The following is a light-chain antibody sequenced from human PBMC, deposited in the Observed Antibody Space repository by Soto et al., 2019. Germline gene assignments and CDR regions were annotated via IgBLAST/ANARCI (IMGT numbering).Light chain of an antibody. CDR3: SSYTSGSTQAV. CDR2: DVS. Sequence: QSALTQPASVSGSPGQSITISCTGTSSDIGDYNYVSWYQQHPGKAPKLMIYDVSNRPSGVSNRFSGSKSGNTASLTISGLQAEDEADYYCSSYTSGSTQAVFGGGTQLTVL. J-gene: IGLJ7*01. V-gene: IGLV2-14*01. CDR1: SSDIGDYNY.